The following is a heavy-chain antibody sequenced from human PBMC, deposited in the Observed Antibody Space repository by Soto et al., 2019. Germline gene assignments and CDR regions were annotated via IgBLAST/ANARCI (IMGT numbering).Heavy chain of an antibody. CDR1: GYSFTSYW. Sequence: GESLKISCKGSGYSFTSYWIGWVRQMPGKGLEWMGIIYPGDSDTRYSPSFQGQVTISADKSISTAYLQWSSLKASDTAMYYCARSKQWLVGEYYSYRMGVSGQATTVTDSS. CDR3: ARSKQWLVGEYYSYRMGV. J-gene: IGHJ6*02. D-gene: IGHD6-19*01. CDR2: IYPGDSDT. V-gene: IGHV5-51*01.